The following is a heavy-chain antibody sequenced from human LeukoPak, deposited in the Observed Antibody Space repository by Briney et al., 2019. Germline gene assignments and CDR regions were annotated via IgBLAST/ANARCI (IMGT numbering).Heavy chain of an antibody. V-gene: IGHV1-18*01. CDR1: GYTFGTSS. Sequence: ASVKVSCKAFGYTFGTSSISWVRQAPRQRLEWMGWISPNNGNTQYAQGVQGRVTMTTDTSRSTAYMELRSLRSDDTAVYYCTRVRDSNNWWGPFDIWGQGTMVTVSS. J-gene: IGHJ3*02. CDR3: TRVRDSNNWWGPFDI. D-gene: IGHD1-1*01. CDR2: ISPNNGNT.